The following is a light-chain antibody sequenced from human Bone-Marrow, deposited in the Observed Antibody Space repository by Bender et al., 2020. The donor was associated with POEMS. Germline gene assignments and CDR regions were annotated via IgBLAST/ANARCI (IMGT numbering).Light chain of an antibody. CDR1: SSNIGSNF. Sequence: QSVLTQAPSASGTPGQRVTISCSGSSSNIGSNFVYWYQHLPGTAPKVLIYGNKQRPSGVPDRFSGSRSGTSASLAISGLQSEDEADYYCAVWDDSLNGWVFGGGTKLTVL. V-gene: IGLV1-44*01. CDR2: GNK. J-gene: IGLJ3*02. CDR3: AVWDDSLNGWV.